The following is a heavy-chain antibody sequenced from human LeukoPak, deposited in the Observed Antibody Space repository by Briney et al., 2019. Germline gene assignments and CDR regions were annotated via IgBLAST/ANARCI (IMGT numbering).Heavy chain of an antibody. D-gene: IGHD2-2*01. CDR3: AREGYVVVPAARDALDI. Sequence: ASVKVSCKASGYTFTGYYMHWVRQAPGQGLEWMGWINPNSGGTNYAQKFQGRVTMTRDTSISTAYMELSRLRSDDTAVYYCAREGYVVVPAARDALDIWGQGTMVTVSS. CDR2: INPNSGGT. J-gene: IGHJ3*02. V-gene: IGHV1-2*02. CDR1: GYTFTGYY.